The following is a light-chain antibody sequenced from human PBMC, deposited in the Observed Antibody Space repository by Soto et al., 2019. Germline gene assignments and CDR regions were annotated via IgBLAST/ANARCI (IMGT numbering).Light chain of an antibody. J-gene: IGKJ3*01. CDR2: AAS. Sequence: DIQMTQSPSSLSASVGDRVTITCRASQSISSYLNWYQQKPGKAPKLLIYAASSLQSGVPSRFSGSGSRTDLTLTISSLQPEDFATYYCKQSYSTLTFGPGTKVDIK. V-gene: IGKV1-39*01. CDR3: KQSYSTLT. CDR1: QSISSY.